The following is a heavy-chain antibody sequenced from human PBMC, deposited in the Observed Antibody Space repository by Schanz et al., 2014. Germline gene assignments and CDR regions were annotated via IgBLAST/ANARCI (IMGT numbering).Heavy chain of an antibody. CDR3: VRDESYDGSESYRY. J-gene: IGHJ4*02. Sequence: EVQLVESGGGLVQPGGSLRLSCAASGFTFTNYWMTWVRQAPGKGLEWVANISLNGSGISYLGSVKGRFAISRDDAKNSVYLQMNSLRAEDTSLYYCVRDESYDGSESYRYWGPGTLVTVSS. V-gene: IGHV3-7*01. CDR1: GFTFTNYW. D-gene: IGHD3-10*01. CDR2: ISLNGSGI.